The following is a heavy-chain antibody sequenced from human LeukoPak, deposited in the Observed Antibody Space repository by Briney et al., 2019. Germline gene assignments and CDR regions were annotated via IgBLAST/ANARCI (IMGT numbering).Heavy chain of an antibody. D-gene: IGHD2-2*01. CDR3: AKGYCSSTSRYFDY. V-gene: IGHV3-9*03. Sequence: PGRSLRPSCAASGFTFDDYAMHWVRQAPGKGLEWVSGISWNSGSIGYADSVKGRFTISRDNAKNSLYLQMNSLRAEDMALYYCAKGYCSSTSRYFDYWGQGTLVTVSS. J-gene: IGHJ4*02. CDR2: ISWNSGSI. CDR1: GFTFDDYA.